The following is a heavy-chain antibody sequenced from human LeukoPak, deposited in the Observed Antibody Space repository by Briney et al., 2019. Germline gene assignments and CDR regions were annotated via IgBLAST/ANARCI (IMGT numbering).Heavy chain of an antibody. J-gene: IGHJ6*02. CDR1: AYRFTSYG. Sequence: GASVTVSCKASAYRFTSYGISWVRQAPGQGLEWMGWISTYNGDTKVAQKFQGRVSMTTDTSSRTAYMELRSLRTDDTAVYYCARPMRAAAGPRYYYYYGMDVWGQGTTVTVSS. CDR3: ARPMRAAAGPRYYYYYGMDV. D-gene: IGHD6-13*01. CDR2: ISTYNGDT. V-gene: IGHV1-18*01.